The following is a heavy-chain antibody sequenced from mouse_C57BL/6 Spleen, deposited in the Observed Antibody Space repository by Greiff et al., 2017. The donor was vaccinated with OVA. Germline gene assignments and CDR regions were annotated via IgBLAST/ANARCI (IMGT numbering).Heavy chain of an antibody. V-gene: IGHV1-54*01. CDR3: ARDYYGSSYVFAY. D-gene: IGHD1-1*01. CDR2: INPGSGGT. Sequence: VKLMESGAELVRPGTSVKVSCKASGYAFTNYLIEWVKQRPGQGLEWIGVINPGSGGTNYNEKFKGKATLTADKSSSTAYMQLSSLTSEDSAVYFCARDYYGSSYVFAYWGQGTLVTVSA. J-gene: IGHJ3*01. CDR1: GYAFTNYL.